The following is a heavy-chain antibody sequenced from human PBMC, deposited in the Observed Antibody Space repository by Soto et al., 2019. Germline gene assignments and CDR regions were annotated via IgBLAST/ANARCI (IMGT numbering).Heavy chain of an antibody. Sequence: QVQLQQWGAGLLKPSETLSLTCAVYGGSFSGYYWSWIRQTPGKGLEWIGEINDSGSTNCNPALASRVTVSVDTSKSPFSLKVSFVTAADTAVYSGVKCRACGAVYGYWGQGTLVTVSS. J-gene: IGHJ4*02. CDR2: INDSGST. CDR1: GGSFSGYY. D-gene: IGHD5-18*01. V-gene: IGHV4-34*01. CDR3: VKCRACGAVYGY.